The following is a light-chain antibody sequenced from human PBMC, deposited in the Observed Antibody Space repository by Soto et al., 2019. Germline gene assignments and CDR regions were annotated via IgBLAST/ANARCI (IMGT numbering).Light chain of an antibody. V-gene: IGKV1-5*03. J-gene: IGKJ1*01. Sequence: DIKMTQSPSTLSASVGDRVTITCRASQSINTWLAWYQQKPGKAPKLLIYKASSLQSGVPSRFSGSGSGTEFTLTISSLQPDDFATYYCQQYNTYSRAFGQGTKVEIK. CDR1: QSINTW. CDR3: QQYNTYSRA. CDR2: KAS.